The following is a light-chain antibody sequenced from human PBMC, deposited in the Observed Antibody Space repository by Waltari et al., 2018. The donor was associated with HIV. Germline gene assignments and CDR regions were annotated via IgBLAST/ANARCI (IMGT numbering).Light chain of an antibody. J-gene: IGKJ3*01. V-gene: IGKV3-11*01. CDR2: GAS. CDR3: QQRGNWPPIFT. CDR1: QSVSRY. Sequence: ENVLTQSPATVSLSPGERATISCRASQSVSRYFAWYQQKPGQAPRLLIYGASNRATGIPARFSGSGSGSDFTLTISNLEPGDSAVYYCQQRGNWPPIFTFGPGTKVDVK.